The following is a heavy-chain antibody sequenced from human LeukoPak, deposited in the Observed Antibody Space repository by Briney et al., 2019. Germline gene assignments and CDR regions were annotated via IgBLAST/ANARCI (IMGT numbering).Heavy chain of an antibody. Sequence: SETLSLTCAVYGGSFSGYYWSWIRQPPGKGLEWIGEINHSGSTNYNPSLKSRATISVDTSKNQFSLKLSSVTAADTAVYYCARDSAAAGTFFRAFDIWGQGTMVTVSS. CDR2: INHSGST. CDR1: GGSFSGYY. V-gene: IGHV4-34*01. J-gene: IGHJ3*02. CDR3: ARDSAAAGTFFRAFDI. D-gene: IGHD6-13*01.